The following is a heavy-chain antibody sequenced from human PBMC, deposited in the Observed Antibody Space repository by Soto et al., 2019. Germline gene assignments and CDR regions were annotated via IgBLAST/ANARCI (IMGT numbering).Heavy chain of an antibody. CDR3: ASPYCISTSCYGHFDY. Sequence: QVQLVESGGGVVQPGRSLRLSCAASGFTFSSYAMHWVRQAPGKGLEWVAVISYDGSNKYYADSVKGRFTISRDNSKNMLYLQMNSLRAEDTAVYYCASPYCISTSCYGHFDYWGQGTLVTVSS. V-gene: IGHV3-30-3*01. D-gene: IGHD2-2*01. CDR1: GFTFSSYA. CDR2: ISYDGSNK. J-gene: IGHJ4*02.